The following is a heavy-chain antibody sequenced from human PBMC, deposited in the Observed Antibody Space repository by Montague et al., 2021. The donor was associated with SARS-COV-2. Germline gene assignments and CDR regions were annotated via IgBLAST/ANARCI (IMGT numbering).Heavy chain of an antibody. CDR2: IYYSGST. CDR1: GGSISSYY. Sequence: SETLSLTCTVSGGSISSYYWSWIRQPPGRGLEWIGYIYYSGSTDYSPSLKSRVTISLGTSKNQFSLKVTSVTAADTAVYYCARGGGYYNYGLDVWGPGTTVTVSS. V-gene: IGHV4-59*01. CDR3: ARGGGYYNYGLDV. D-gene: IGHD3-22*01. J-gene: IGHJ6*02.